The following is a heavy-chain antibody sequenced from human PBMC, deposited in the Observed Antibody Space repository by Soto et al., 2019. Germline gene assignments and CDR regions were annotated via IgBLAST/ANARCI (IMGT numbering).Heavy chain of an antibody. CDR2: IYYSGST. J-gene: IGHJ6*03. Sequence: SETLSLTCTVSGGSISSSSYYWGWIRQPPGKGLEWIGSIYYSGSTYYNPSLKSRVTISVDTSKNQFSLKLSSVTAADTAVYYCARHIRAHYYYYYMDVWGKGTTVTVSS. V-gene: IGHV4-39*01. CDR3: ARHIRAHYYYYYMDV. D-gene: IGHD1-20*01. CDR1: GGSISSSSYY.